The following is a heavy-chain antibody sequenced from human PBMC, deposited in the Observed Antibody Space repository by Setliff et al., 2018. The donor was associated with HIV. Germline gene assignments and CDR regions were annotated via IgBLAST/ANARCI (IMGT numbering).Heavy chain of an antibody. D-gene: IGHD2-15*01. Sequence: SENLSLTCTGSGGSISSYFWTWIRQSPEKGLEWIGYIYHYWSPNYHPSLQSRVTLSVDTSKNQFSLTLTSVTAADTTVYYCASGGRSDGYHIASWGQGILVTVSS. V-gene: IGHV4-59*01. CDR1: GGSISSYF. J-gene: IGHJ4*02. CDR3: ASGGRSDGYHIAS. CDR2: IYHYWSP.